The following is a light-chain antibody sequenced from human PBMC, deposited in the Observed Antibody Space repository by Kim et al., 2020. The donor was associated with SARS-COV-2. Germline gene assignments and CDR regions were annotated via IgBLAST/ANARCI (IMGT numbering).Light chain of an antibody. CDR1: QNINIY. J-gene: IGKJ2*01. CDR3: HQYHTYLMYT. V-gene: IGKV1-5*01. Sequence: DIQMTQSPSTLSASVGDRVTITCRASQNINIYLAWYQQKPGKAPKLLIYDASNLESGVPSRFSGSGSGTEFTLTISSLQPDDFATYYCHQYHTYLMYTFGQGTKVDIK. CDR2: DAS.